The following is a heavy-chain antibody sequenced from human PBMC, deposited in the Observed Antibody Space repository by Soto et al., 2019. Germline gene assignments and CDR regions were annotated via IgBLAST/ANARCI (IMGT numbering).Heavy chain of an antibody. J-gene: IGHJ5*02. CDR3: ARDRGYNWNYSWFDP. D-gene: IGHD1-7*01. Sequence: QVQLVQSGAEVKKPGASVKVSCKASGYTFSSYGISWVRQAPGQGLEWMGRISAYNGNTNYAQKLQGRVTMTTDTSTSTAYMELRSLRSDDTAVYYCARDRGYNWNYSWFDPWGQGTLVTVSS. V-gene: IGHV1-18*01. CDR2: ISAYNGNT. CDR1: GYTFSSYG.